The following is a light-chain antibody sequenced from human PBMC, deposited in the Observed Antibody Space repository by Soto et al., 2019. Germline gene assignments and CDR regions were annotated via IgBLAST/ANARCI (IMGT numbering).Light chain of an antibody. V-gene: IGKV1-6*01. Sequence: QMTQPPSSLSASVGEKIIITCRASRDVGSDVSWYQQKPGQAPKLLIYAASNLYTGVPSRFSGSRSGTEFTLTISSLQSEDFASYYCLQDYGDSWTVGQGTKVDIK. CDR1: RDVGSD. J-gene: IGKJ1*01. CDR2: AAS. CDR3: LQDYGDSWT.